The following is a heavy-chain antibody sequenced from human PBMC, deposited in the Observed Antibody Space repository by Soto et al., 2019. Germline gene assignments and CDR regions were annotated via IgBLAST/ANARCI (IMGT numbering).Heavy chain of an antibody. J-gene: IGHJ4*02. D-gene: IGHD1-26*01. CDR3: AREAGSGSYYPEDY. CDR1: VGTFSSYA. V-gene: IGHV1-18*01. CDR2: ISPYNGDT. Sequence: XSVKVSCKGSVGTFSSYAISWVRQAPGQGLEWMGWISPYNGDTNYAQKFQGRVSMKTDTSTTTAYMELRSLRYDDTAVYYCAREAGSGSYYPEDYWGQGTLVTVSS.